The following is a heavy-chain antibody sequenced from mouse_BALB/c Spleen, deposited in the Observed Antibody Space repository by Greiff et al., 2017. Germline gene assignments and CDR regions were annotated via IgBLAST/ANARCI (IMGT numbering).Heavy chain of an antibody. CDR3: ARSAIYYGNYYAMDY. CDR2: ISSGGST. J-gene: IGHJ4*01. V-gene: IGHV5-6-5*01. D-gene: IGHD2-1*01. CDR1: GFTFCSYA. Sequence: EVKLVESGGGLVKPGGSLKLSCAASGFTFCSYAMSWVRQTPEKRLEWVASISSGGSTYYPDSVKGRFTISRDNARNILYLQMSSLRSEDTAMYYCARSAIYYGNYYAMDYWGQGTSVTVSS.